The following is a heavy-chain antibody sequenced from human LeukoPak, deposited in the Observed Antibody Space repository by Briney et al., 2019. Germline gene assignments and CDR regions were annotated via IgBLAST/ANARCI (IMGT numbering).Heavy chain of an antibody. CDR3: ATPTVTTPGLAYYFDY. Sequence: GGSLRLSCAGSGFTFSSYGRHWVRQARGKGLEGVAVISYDGSNKYYADSVKGRFTISRDNSKNTLYLQMNSLRAEDTAVYYCATPTVTTPGLAYYFDYWGQGTLVTVSS. D-gene: IGHD4-17*01. CDR1: GFTFSSYG. CDR2: ISYDGSNK. J-gene: IGHJ4*02. V-gene: IGHV3-30*03.